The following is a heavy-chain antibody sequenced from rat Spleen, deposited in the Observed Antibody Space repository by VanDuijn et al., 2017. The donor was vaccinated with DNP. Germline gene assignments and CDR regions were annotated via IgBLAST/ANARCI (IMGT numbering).Heavy chain of an antibody. Sequence: VQLKESGPGLAQPSQTLSLTCTVSGYSLPSYGVSWVRQPPGKGLEWIAAISSGGSTYYNSALKSRLSISRDTSKSQVFLKMSSLQIEDTAIYFCTRGGDLYWGQGVMVTVSS. CDR3: TRGGDLY. V-gene: IGHV2S12*01. CDR2: ISSGGST. CDR1: GYSLPSYG. J-gene: IGHJ2*01.